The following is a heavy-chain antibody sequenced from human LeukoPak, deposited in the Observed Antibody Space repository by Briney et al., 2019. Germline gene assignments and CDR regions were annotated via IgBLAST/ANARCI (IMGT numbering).Heavy chain of an antibody. CDR2: TFYTGST. D-gene: IGHD1-26*01. J-gene: IGHJ5*02. CDR3: ARAVSMQIWWETVFDP. CDR1: GGSMTSGNYY. V-gene: IGHV4-31*03. Sequence: SQTLSLTCTVSGGSMTSGNYYWTWIRQRPGRGLEWIGHTFYTGSTYYNPSLKNRLSISVDTSKNQFSLNLTSVTAADTAVYFCARAVSMQIWWETVFDPWGQGTQVTVSS.